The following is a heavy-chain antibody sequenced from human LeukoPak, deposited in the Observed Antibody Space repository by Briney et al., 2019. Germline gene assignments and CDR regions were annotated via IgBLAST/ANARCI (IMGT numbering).Heavy chain of an antibody. J-gene: IGHJ6*03. CDR3: TRGSIAYYYMDV. CDR2: IYYSGNT. Sequence: SETLSLTCTVSGVSISSSNSYWGWIRQPPGKGLEWIGSIYYSGNTYYNASLKSQVSISIDTSKNQFSLKLSSVTAADTAVYYCTRGSIAYYYMDVWGKGTTVTISS. CDR1: GVSISSSNSY. D-gene: IGHD3-22*01. V-gene: IGHV4-39*07.